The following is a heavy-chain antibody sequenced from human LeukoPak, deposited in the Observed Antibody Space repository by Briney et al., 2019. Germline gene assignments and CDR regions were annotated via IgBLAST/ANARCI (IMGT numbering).Heavy chain of an antibody. D-gene: IGHD6-19*01. CDR1: GFTFSSYG. CDR3: ARDIGSGWMEGYFDY. Sequence: PGRSLRLSCAASGFTFSSYGMHWVRQAPGKGLEWVAVIWYDGSNKYYADSVKGRFTISRDNSKNTLFLQMNGLRAEDTSIYYCARDIGSGWMEGYFDYWGQETLVTVSS. V-gene: IGHV3-33*01. J-gene: IGHJ4*02. CDR2: IWYDGSNK.